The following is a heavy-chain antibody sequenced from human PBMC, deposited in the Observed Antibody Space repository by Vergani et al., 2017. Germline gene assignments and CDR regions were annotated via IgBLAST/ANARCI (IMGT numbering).Heavy chain of an antibody. J-gene: IGHJ3*02. V-gene: IGHV3-30*18. CDR1: GFTFSSYG. D-gene: IGHD3-3*01. Sequence: QVQLVESGGGVVQPGRSLRLSCAASGFTFSSYGMHWVRQAPGKGLEWVAVISYDGSNKYYADSVKGRFTISRDNSKKTLYMQMNSLRAEDTAVYYCAKVSSDFWSGQGAFDIWGQGTMVTVSS. CDR3: AKVSSDFWSGQGAFDI. CDR2: ISYDGSNK.